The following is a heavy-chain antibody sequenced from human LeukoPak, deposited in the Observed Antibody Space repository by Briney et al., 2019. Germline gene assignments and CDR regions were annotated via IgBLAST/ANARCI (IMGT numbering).Heavy chain of an antibody. D-gene: IGHD6-13*01. Sequence: PGGSLRLSCAASGFTFSSYRMSWVRQAPGRGLEWVANIKQDGSEKYYVDSVKGRFTISRDNAKNSLYMQMNSLRAEDTAVYYCGRSAAAGFFDYWGQGTLVTVSS. J-gene: IGHJ4*02. CDR1: GFTFSSYR. CDR2: IKQDGSEK. V-gene: IGHV3-7*03. CDR3: GRSAAAGFFDY.